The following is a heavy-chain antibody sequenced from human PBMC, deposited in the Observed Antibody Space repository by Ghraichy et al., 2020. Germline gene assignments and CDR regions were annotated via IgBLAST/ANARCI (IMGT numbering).Heavy chain of an antibody. CDR3: ARVESSGWRLDWFDP. CDR1: GYSISSGYY. J-gene: IGHJ5*02. V-gene: IGHV4-38-2*02. D-gene: IGHD6-19*01. Sequence: ESLNISCTVSGYSISSGYYWGWIRQPPGKGLEWIGSISHSGSTYYNPSLKSRVTISVDTSKNQFSLKLNSVTAADTAVYYCARVESSGWRLDWFDPWGQGTLVTVSS. CDR2: ISHSGST.